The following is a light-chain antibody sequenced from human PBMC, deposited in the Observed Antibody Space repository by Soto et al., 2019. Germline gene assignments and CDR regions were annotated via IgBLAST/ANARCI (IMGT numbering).Light chain of an antibody. V-gene: IGKV3-11*01. CDR1: QSVSSY. CDR3: QQRSDWPPVT. Sequence: EIVLTQSPATLPLSPGERATLSCRASQSVSSYLAWYQQKPGQAPRLLIYDASNRATGIPARFSGSGSGTYFTLTIISLEPEDFAVYYCQQRSDWPPVTFGGGTKVEIK. CDR2: DAS. J-gene: IGKJ4*01.